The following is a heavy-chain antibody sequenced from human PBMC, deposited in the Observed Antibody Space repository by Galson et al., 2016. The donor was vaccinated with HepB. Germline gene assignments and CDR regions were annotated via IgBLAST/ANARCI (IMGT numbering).Heavy chain of an antibody. V-gene: IGHV3-7*03. D-gene: IGHD1-1*01. CDR1: GFTFGSFW. CDR3: VRASGWISDY. J-gene: IGHJ4*02. Sequence: SLRLSCATSGFTFGSFWMNWVRQAPGKGPEWVANIQQDGSERNYLDSVKGRFTISRDNAEQSLYLQMNSLRADDTAVYYCVRASGWISDYWGQGTLVSVSP. CDR2: IQQDGSER.